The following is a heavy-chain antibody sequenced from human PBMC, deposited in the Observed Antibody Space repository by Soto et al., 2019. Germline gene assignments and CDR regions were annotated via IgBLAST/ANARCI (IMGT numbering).Heavy chain of an antibody. CDR1: GFTFSSYG. Sequence: GGSLRLSCAASGFTFSSYGMHWVRQAPGKGLEWVAVIWYDGSNKYYADSVKGRFTISRDNSKNTLYLQMNSLRAEDTAVYYCARDRFSSGYYYAYFDYWGQGTLVTVSS. CDR2: IWYDGSNK. J-gene: IGHJ4*02. V-gene: IGHV3-33*01. D-gene: IGHD3-22*01. CDR3: ARDRFSSGYYYAYFDY.